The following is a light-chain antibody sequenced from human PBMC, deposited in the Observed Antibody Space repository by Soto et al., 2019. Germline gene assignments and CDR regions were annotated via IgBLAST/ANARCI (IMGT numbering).Light chain of an antibody. J-gene: IGKJ3*01. CDR1: QSISTR. V-gene: IGKV1-5*03. Sequence: DIQMTQSPSTLSASIGDRVTITCRASQSISTRLAWYQQKPGKVPKLLIYKASSLESGVPSRFSGRGSGTEFTLTISSLQPDDCATYYCQQYNSYSGFTFGPGTKVDIK. CDR2: KAS. CDR3: QQYNSYSGFT.